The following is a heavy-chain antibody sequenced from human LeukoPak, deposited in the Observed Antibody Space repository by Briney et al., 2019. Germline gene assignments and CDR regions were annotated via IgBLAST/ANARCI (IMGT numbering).Heavy chain of an antibody. V-gene: IGHV3-23*01. CDR1: RFTFSSYA. D-gene: IGHD6-19*01. CDR3: AKDPVVYHGGSGWHYFDY. CDR2: IGGTGDRT. Sequence: GGSLRLSCAASRFTFSSYAMSWVRQAPGRGLEWVSTIGGTGDRTYYADSVKGRFTTSRDNSMDTLFLQMNSLKAEDTAVYYCAKDPVVYHGGSGWHYFDYWGQGTLVTVSS. J-gene: IGHJ4*02.